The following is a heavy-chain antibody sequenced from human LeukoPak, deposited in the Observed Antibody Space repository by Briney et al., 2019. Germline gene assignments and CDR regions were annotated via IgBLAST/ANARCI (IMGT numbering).Heavy chain of an antibody. CDR3: AKDQKSIAATGYDY. J-gene: IGHJ4*02. V-gene: IGHV3-23*01. CDR2: ISGSGGST. D-gene: IGHD6-13*01. CDR1: GFXFANYA. Sequence: GGSLRLSCAASGFXFANYAMSWVRQGPGKGLEWVSTISGSGGSTYYADSVKGRFTISRDNSKNTLFLQMNSLRADDTAVYFCAKDQKSIAATGYDYWGQGTLVTVSS.